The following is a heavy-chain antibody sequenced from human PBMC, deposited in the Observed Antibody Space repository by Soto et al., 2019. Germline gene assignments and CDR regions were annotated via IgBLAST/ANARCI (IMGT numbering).Heavy chain of an antibody. D-gene: IGHD3-9*01. V-gene: IGHV3-30*03. CDR3: AGTTSNVLRYFDWLSGAFDI. J-gene: IGHJ3*02. CDR1: GFTFSSYG. Sequence: GGSLRLSCASSGFTFSSYGMHWVRQAPGKGLEWVAVISYDGSNKYYADSVKGRFTISRDNSKNTLYLQMNSLRAEDTAVYYCAGTTSNVLRYFDWLSGAFDIWGQGTIVTVSS. CDR2: ISYDGSNK.